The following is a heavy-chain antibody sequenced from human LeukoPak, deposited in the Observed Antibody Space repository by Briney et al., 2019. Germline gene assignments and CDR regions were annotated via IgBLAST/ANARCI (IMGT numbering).Heavy chain of an antibody. V-gene: IGHV1-2*02. CDR1: GYTFTGYY. CDR2: INPNSGGT. CDR3: ASVVGYFDWLSHYYFDY. Sequence: ASVKVSCKASGYTFTGYYMHWVRQAPGQGLEWMGWINPNSGGTNYAQKFQGRVTMTRDTSISTAYLELSRLRSDDTAVYYCASVVGYFDWLSHYYFDYWGQGTLVTVSS. J-gene: IGHJ4*02. D-gene: IGHD3-9*01.